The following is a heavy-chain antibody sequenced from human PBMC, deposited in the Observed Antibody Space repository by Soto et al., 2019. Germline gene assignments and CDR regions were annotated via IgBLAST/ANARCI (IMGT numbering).Heavy chain of an antibody. CDR2: ISYDGSNK. J-gene: IGHJ6*02. V-gene: IGHV3-30-3*01. CDR1: GFTCSSYA. CDR3: ARDGGDYYYRMAV. D-gene: IGHD3-10*01. Sequence: PGGSLRLSCAASGFTCSSYAMHWVRQAPGKGLEWVAVISYDGSNKYYADSVKGRFTISRDNSKNTLYLQMNSLRAEDTAVYYCARDGGDYYYRMAVWGQGTTVPVSS.